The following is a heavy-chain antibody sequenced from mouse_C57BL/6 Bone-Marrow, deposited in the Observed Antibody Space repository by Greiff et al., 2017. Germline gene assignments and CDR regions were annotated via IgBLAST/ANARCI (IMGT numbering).Heavy chain of an antibody. D-gene: IGHD1-1*01. CDR3: ARSSIDYYGSRGAGFAY. V-gene: IGHV2-2*01. CDR1: GFSFTSYG. Sequence: QVQLKQSGPGLVKPSQSLYITCTVSGFSFTSYGVHWVRQSPGTGLEWLGVIWSGGSTDYNAAFISRLSISKDNSKSQVFFKMNRLQAYDTALYYCARSSIDYYGSRGAGFAYCGQGTLVIVSA. CDR2: IWSGGST. J-gene: IGHJ3*01.